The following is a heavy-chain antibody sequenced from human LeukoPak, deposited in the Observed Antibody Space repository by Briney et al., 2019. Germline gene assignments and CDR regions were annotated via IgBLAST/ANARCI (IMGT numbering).Heavy chain of an antibody. CDR2: ISAYNGNT. V-gene: IGHV1-18*01. CDR1: GYTFTSYG. Sequence: GASVKVSCKASGYTFTSYGISWVRQAPGQGLEWMGWISAYNGNTNYAQKLQGRVTMTTDTSTSTAYMELRSLRSDDTAVYYCARLLRFKYYYYYYMDVWGKGTTVTVSS. D-gene: IGHD3-3*01. CDR3: ARLLRFKYYYYYYMDV. J-gene: IGHJ6*03.